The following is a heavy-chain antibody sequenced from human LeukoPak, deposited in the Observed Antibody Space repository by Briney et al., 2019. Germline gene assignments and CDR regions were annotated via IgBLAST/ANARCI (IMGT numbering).Heavy chain of an antibody. D-gene: IGHD2-21*01. CDR3: AKTARAYEY. J-gene: IGHJ4*02. CDR2: IGGSGRDI. V-gene: IGHV3-11*04. CDR1: GFTFSDSY. Sequence: PGGSLRLSCVASGFTFSDSYMSWVRQTPERGLECISYIGGSGRDIKYADSVKGRFTISRDNAKNALYLQMSSLRAEDTAVYYCAKTARAYEYWGQGTQVTVPS.